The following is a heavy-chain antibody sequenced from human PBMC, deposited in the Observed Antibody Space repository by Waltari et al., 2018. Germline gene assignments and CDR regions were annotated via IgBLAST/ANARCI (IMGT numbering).Heavy chain of an antibody. D-gene: IGHD1-26*01. CDR3: ARNSPGYGMDV. CDR2: INHSGST. Sequence: QVQLQQWGAGLLKPSETLSLTCAVYGGSFSGYYWSWIRQPTGKGLEWIGEINHSGSTNYNPSLKSRVTISVDTSKNQFSLKLSSVTAADTAVYYCARNSPGYGMDVWGQGTTVTVSS. CDR1: GGSFSGYY. V-gene: IGHV4-34*01. J-gene: IGHJ6*02.